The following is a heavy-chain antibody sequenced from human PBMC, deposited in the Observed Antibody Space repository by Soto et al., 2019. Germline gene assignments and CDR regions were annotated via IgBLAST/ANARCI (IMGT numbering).Heavy chain of an antibody. CDR3: ARRSVTTNHDAFDI. CDR2: IYYSGST. J-gene: IGHJ3*02. Sequence: SETLSLTCTVSGGSISSYYWSWIRQPPGKGLEWIGYIYYSGSTRYNPSLKSRVTISVDTSKNQFSLKLSSVTAADTAIYYCARRSVTTNHDAFDIWGQGTMVTVSS. V-gene: IGHV4-59*01. CDR1: GGSISSYY. D-gene: IGHD4-17*01.